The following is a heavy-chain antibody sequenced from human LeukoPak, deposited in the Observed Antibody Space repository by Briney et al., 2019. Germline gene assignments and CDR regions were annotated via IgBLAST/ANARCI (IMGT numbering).Heavy chain of an antibody. D-gene: IGHD6-25*01. CDR2: INHSGST. Sequence: SETLSPTCAVYGGSFSGYYWSWIRQPPGKGLEWIGEINHSGSTNYNPSLKSRVTISVDTSKNQFSLKLSSVTAADTAVYYCASSGYSSGDLDYWGQGTLVTVSS. CDR1: GGSFSGYY. J-gene: IGHJ4*02. CDR3: ASSGYSSGDLDY. V-gene: IGHV4-34*01.